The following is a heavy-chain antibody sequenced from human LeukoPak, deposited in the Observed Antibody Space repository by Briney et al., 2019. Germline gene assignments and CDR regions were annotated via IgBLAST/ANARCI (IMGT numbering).Heavy chain of an antibody. J-gene: IGHJ4*02. CDR1: GYTFTGYY. CDR2: INPDSGGT. V-gene: IGHV1-2*02. Sequence: ASVRVSCKASGYTFTGYYIYWVRQAPGQGPQWMGWINPDSGGTKYAQKFQGRVTMTRDTSISTAYMELSRLTSDDTAVYCCAGSYSSSWDRPPHYWGQGTLVTVSS. D-gene: IGHD6-13*01. CDR3: AGSYSSSWDRPPHY.